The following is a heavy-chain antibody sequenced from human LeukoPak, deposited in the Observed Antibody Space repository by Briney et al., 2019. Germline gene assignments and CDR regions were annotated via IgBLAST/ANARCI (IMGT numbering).Heavy chain of an antibody. Sequence: ASVKVSCKASGGAFSSYAISWVRQAPGQGLEWMGGIIPIFGTANYAQKFQGRVTITADESTTTAYMELSSLRSEDTAVYYCAANGYCGSDCYYYFDYWGQGTLVTVSS. D-gene: IGHD2-21*02. CDR2: IIPIFGTA. CDR1: GGAFSSYA. J-gene: IGHJ4*02. V-gene: IGHV1-69*13. CDR3: AANGYCGSDCYYYFDY.